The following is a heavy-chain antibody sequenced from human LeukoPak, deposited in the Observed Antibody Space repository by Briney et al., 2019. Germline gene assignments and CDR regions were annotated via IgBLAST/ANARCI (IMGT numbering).Heavy chain of an antibody. D-gene: IGHD2-2*01. CDR2: IYYSGST. Sequence: SETLSLTCTVSGGSISSGSYYWSWIRQPPGKGLEWTGYIYYSGSTNYNPSLKSRVTISVDTSKNQFSLKLSSVTAADTAVYYCARFSREVDFDYWGQGTLVTVSS. J-gene: IGHJ4*02. CDR3: ARFSREVDFDY. CDR1: GGSISSGSYY. V-gene: IGHV4-61*01.